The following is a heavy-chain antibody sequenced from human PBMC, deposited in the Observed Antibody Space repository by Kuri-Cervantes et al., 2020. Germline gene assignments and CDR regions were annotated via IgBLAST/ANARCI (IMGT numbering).Heavy chain of an antibody. CDR1: GYTFTSYA. V-gene: IGHV1-3*01. Sequence: ASVKVSCKASGYTFTSYAMHWVRQAPGQRLEWMGWTNAGNGNTKYSQKFQGRVTLTRDTSASAAYMELSSLRSEDTAVYYCARVGSGYETAWGQGTLVTVSS. CDR2: TNAGNGNT. J-gene: IGHJ5*02. CDR3: ARVGSGYETA. D-gene: IGHD5-12*01.